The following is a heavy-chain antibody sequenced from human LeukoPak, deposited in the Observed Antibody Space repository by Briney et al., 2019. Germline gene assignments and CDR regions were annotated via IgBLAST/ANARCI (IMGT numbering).Heavy chain of an antibody. Sequence: ASVKVSCKASGFRFTGYWMHWVRQAPGQGLEWMGIIDPSGHITNSAQKFQGRLTVTRDTPTSTVYMELSSLRSDDTAVYYCVRDNSTADRGWWFDPWGQGTLVTVSS. CDR3: VRDNSTADRGWWFDP. CDR2: IDPSGHIT. CDR1: GFRFTGYW. D-gene: IGHD1-14*01. V-gene: IGHV1-46*01. J-gene: IGHJ5*02.